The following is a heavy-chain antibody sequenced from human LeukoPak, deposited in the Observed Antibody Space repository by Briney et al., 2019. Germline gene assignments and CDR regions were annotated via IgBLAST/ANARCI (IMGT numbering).Heavy chain of an antibody. CDR1: GGSIINSY. CDR3: AMYYAYPNHAFES. D-gene: IGHD3-3*01. V-gene: IGHV4-4*09. CDR2: ISFGGSP. Sequence: SETLSLTCTVSGGSIINSYWSWIRQPPGKGLEWIGYISFGGSPNYSPSLKSRVTMSVDTSENQFSLKLSSVTAADTAVYYCAMYYAYPNHAFESWGQGTMVIVSS. J-gene: IGHJ3*02.